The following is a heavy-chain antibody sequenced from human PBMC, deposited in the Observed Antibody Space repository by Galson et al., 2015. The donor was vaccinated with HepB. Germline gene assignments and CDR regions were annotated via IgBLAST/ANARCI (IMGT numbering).Heavy chain of an antibody. J-gene: IGHJ4*02. CDR3: AKVGSSDWYKFDY. CDR1: GSTFSSYG. Sequence: SLRLSCAASGSTFSSYGMHWVRQAPGKGLEWVAAISYHGSNQYYEDSVKGRFTISRDNSKNTLYLQMNSLRAEDTAVYYCAKVGSSDWYKFDYWGQGTVVTVPS. V-gene: IGHV3-30*18. CDR2: ISYHGSNQ. D-gene: IGHD6-19*01.